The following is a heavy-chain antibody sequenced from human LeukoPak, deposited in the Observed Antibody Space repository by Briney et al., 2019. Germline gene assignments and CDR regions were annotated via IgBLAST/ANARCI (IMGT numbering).Heavy chain of an antibody. CDR3: ARVAVTTDLYYYYYYYMDV. CDR2: IYTSGST. J-gene: IGHJ6*03. V-gene: IGHV4-4*07. Sequence: SETLSLTCTVSGGSISSYYWSWIRQPAGKGLEWIGRIYTSGSTNYNPSLKSRVTMSVDTSKSQFSLKLSSVTAADTAVYYCARVAVTTDLYYYYYYYMDVWGKGTTVTVSS. CDR1: GGSISSYY. D-gene: IGHD4-11*01.